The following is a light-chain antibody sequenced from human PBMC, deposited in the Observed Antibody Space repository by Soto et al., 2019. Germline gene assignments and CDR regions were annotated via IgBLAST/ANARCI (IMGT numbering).Light chain of an antibody. CDR3: SSHTNSSTYVV. V-gene: IGLV2-14*01. J-gene: IGLJ2*01. CDR2: EVS. Sequence: QSVLTQPASVSGSPGQSITISCTGTSSDVGGYNYVSWYQQYPGKAPKLMIYEVSNRPSGVSNRFSGSKSGNTASLTIPGLQAEDEADYYCSSHTNSSTYVVFGGGTKLTVL. CDR1: SSDVGGYNY.